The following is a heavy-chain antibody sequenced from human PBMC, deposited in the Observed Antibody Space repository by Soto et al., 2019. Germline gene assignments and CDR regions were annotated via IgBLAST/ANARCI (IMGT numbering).Heavy chain of an antibody. CDR2: IYHSGST. D-gene: IGHD5-18*01. J-gene: IGHJ3*02. CDR3: ARAIRVGVDPAMVSASAFDI. V-gene: IGHV4-30-2*01. CDR1: GGSISSGGYS. Sequence: SETLSLTCAVSGGSISSGGYSWSWIRQPPGKGLEWIGYIYHSGSTYYNPSLKSRVTISVDRSKNQFSLKLSSVTAADTAVYYCARAIRVGVDPAMVSASAFDIWGQGTMVTVSS.